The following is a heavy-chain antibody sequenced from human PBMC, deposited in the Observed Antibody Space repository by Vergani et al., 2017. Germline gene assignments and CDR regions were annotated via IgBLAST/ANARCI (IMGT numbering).Heavy chain of an antibody. CDR2: IRNKAYGGTT. D-gene: IGHD5-18*01. CDR1: GFSFGDYA. CDR3: SRGRGYSCGYSDY. J-gene: IGHJ4*02. Sequence: EVQLVESGGGLVPPGRSLRLSCAASGFSFGDYAMTWVRQAPGKGLEWVAFIRNKAYGGTTEYAGSVKGRFTISRDDSKRLAYLQLSGLKTEDTAVYFYSRGRGYSCGYSDYWGQGILVTVSS. V-gene: IGHV3-49*04.